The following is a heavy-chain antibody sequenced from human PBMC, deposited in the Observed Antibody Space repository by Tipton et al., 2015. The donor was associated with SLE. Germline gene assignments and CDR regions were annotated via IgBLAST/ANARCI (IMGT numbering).Heavy chain of an antibody. V-gene: IGHV5-10-1*01. J-gene: IGHJ4*02. CDR3: ARLQGGSSSWYAPLKEGDY. D-gene: IGHD6-13*01. Sequence: QLVQSGAEVKKPGESLRISCKGSGYSFTSYWISWVRQMPGKGLEWMGRIDPSDSYTNYSPSFQGHVTISADKSISTAYLQWSSLKASDTAMYYCARLQGGSSSWYAPLKEGDYWGQGTLVTVSS. CDR2: IDPSDSYT. CDR1: GYSFTSYW.